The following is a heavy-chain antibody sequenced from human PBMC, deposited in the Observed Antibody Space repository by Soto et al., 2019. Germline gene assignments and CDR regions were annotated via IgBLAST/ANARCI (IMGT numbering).Heavy chain of an antibody. CDR1: GFTFSNYN. D-gene: IGHD3-22*01. J-gene: IGHJ4*02. CDR2: ISSSSTTI. V-gene: IGHV3-48*02. CDR3: ARGTHYFYDSSGYHHFDY. Sequence: EVQLVESGGGLVQPGGSLRLSCAASGFTFSNYNMNWVRQAPGKGLEGVSYISSSSTTIYYADSVKGRFTISRDNAKNSLYLQMNSLRDEDTAVYYCARGTHYFYDSSGYHHFDYWGQGTLVTVSS.